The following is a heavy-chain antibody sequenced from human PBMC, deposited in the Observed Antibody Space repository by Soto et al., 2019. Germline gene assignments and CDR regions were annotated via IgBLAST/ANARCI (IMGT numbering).Heavy chain of an antibody. CDR3: ARLWAAAGEETDYSWFDP. J-gene: IGHJ5*02. CDR1: GGSISSSSYY. CDR2: IYYSGST. Sequence: QLQLQESGPGLVKPSETLSLTCTVSGGSISSSSYYWGWIRQPPGKGLEGIGSIYYSGSTYYNPSLKSRVTISVDTSKNQFSLKLSSVTAADTAVYYCARLWAAAGEETDYSWFDPWGQGTLVTVSS. D-gene: IGHD6-13*01. V-gene: IGHV4-39*01.